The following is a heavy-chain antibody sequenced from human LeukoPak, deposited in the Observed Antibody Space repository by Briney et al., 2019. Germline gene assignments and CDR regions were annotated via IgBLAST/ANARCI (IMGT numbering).Heavy chain of an antibody. CDR3: ARGGGPPSYFDY. D-gene: IGHD3-16*01. Sequence: SETLSLTCTGSGGPLSSYYWSWIRQPPGKALEWIGYIYYSGITNYNPSLKSRVTISLDTSRNQFSLKLSSVTAADTAVYYCARGGGPPSYFDYWGQGTLVSGSS. J-gene: IGHJ4*02. CDR1: GGPLSSYY. V-gene: IGHV4-59*01. CDR2: IYYSGIT.